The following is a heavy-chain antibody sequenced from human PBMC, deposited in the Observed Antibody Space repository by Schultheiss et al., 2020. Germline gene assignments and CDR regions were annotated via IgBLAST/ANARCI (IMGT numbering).Heavy chain of an antibody. CDR2: IYSGGST. J-gene: IGHJ4*02. D-gene: IGHD6-6*01. V-gene: IGHV3-20*04. Sequence: GGSLRLSCAASGFTFDDYGMSWVRQAPGKGLEWVSVIYSGGSTYYADSVKGRFTISRDNSKNSLYLQMNSLRAEDTALYYCAKDLRMFSSSLKSSFFDYWGQGTRGTVFS. CDR3: AKDLRMFSSSLKSSFFDY. CDR1: GFTFDDYG.